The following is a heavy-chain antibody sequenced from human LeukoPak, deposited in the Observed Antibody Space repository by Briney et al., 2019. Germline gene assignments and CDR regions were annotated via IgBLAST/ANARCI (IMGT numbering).Heavy chain of an antibody. CDR2: IYTSGST. Sequence: SQTLSLTCTVSGGSISSGSYYWSWIRQPAGKGLEWIGRIYTSGSTNYNPSLKSRVTISVDTSKNQFSLKLSSATAADTAVYYCARDYQGGFDPWGQGTLVTVSS. CDR3: ARDYQGGFDP. J-gene: IGHJ5*02. CDR1: GGSISSGSYY. D-gene: IGHD2-2*01. V-gene: IGHV4-61*02.